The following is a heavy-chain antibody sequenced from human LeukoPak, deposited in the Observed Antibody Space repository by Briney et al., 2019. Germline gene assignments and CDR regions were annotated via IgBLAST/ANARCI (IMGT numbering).Heavy chain of an antibody. D-gene: IGHD5-18*01. CDR2: IWYDGSNK. CDR3: ARGRKYSYGTYYYGLDV. V-gene: IGHV3-30*19. Sequence: GRSLRLSCAASGFTFSSYGMHWDRQAPGKGLGWVAVIWYDGSNKYYADSVKGRFTISRDNSKNTLYLQMNSLRAEDTAVYYCARGRKYSYGTYYYGLDVWGQGTTVTVCS. CDR1: GFTFSSYG. J-gene: IGHJ6*02.